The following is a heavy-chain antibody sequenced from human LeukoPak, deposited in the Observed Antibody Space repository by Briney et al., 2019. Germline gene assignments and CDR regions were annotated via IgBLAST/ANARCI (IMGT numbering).Heavy chain of an antibody. CDR1: GYTFTDYY. CDR3: ARVRIAAAGTFGGWFDP. D-gene: IGHD6-13*01. V-gene: IGHV1-18*04. CDR2: ISAYNGNT. J-gene: IGHJ5*02. Sequence: ASVKVSCKASGYTFTDYYIHWVRQAPGQGLEWMGWISAYNGNTNYAQKLQGRVTMTTDTSTSTAYMELRSLRSDDTAVYYCARVRIAAAGTFGGWFDPWGQGTLVTVSS.